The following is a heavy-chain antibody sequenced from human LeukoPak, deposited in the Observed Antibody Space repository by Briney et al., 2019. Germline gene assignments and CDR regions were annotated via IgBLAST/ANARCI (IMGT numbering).Heavy chain of an antibody. CDR1: GFTFSSYG. Sequence: PGRSLRLSCAASGFTFSSYGMHWVRQAPGKGLEWVAVISYDGSNKYYADSVKGRFTISRDNSKNTLYLQMNSLRAEDTAVYYCTTGREYSSPAGVYYFDYWGQGTLVTVSS. V-gene: IGHV3-30*03. D-gene: IGHD6-6*01. CDR2: ISYDGSNK. CDR3: TTGREYSSPAGVYYFDY. J-gene: IGHJ4*02.